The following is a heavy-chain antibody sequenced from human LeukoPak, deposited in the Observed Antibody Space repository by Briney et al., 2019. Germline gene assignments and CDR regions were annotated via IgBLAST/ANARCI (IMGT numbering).Heavy chain of an antibody. D-gene: IGHD3-16*01. Sequence: SQTLSLTCTVSGGSVSGCYWSWIRQPPGKGLEWIGCIYDSGSTNYNPSLKSRVTISVDTSKNQFSLKLSSVTAADTAVYYCARDQDVWGSLGYFDYWGQGTLVTVSS. V-gene: IGHV4-59*02. CDR2: IYDSGST. CDR1: GGSVSGCY. J-gene: IGHJ4*02. CDR3: ARDQDVWGSLGYFDY.